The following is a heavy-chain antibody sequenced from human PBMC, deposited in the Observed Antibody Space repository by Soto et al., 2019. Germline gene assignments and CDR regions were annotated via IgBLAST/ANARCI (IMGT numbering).Heavy chain of an antibody. Sequence: GSGPTLVNPTQTLTLTCTFSGFSLSTSGEGVGWIRQPPGKALEWLALIYWDDDKNYSPSLKTRLTITKDTSKNQVVLTLTNMDPVDTATYYCVHRRGYFDSSGYTGNALDVWGQGTMVTVSS. CDR2: IYWDDDK. CDR1: GFSLSTSGEG. J-gene: IGHJ3*01. V-gene: IGHV2-5*02. D-gene: IGHD3-22*01. CDR3: VHRRGYFDSSGYTGNALDV.